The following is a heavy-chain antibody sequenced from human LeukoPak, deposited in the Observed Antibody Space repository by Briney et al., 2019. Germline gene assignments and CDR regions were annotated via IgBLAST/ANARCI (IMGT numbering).Heavy chain of an antibody. J-gene: IGHJ4*02. CDR1: GGSISSGGYY. D-gene: IGHD3-22*01. V-gene: IGHV4-30-2*01. Sequence: SETLSLTCTVSGGSISSGGYYWSWIRQPPGKGLEWIGYIYHSGSTYYNPSLKSRVTISVDTSKNQFSLKLSSVTAADTAVYYCARDHRNYYDSSGLYCFDYWGQGTLVTVSS. CDR2: IYHSGST. CDR3: ARDHRNYYDSSGLYCFDY.